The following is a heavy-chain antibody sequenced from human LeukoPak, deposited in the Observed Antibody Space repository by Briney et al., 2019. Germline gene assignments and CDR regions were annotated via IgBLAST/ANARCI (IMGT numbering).Heavy chain of an antibody. CDR2: FDPEDGET. V-gene: IGHV1-24*01. CDR1: GYTLTELS. D-gene: IGHD1-26*01. CDR3: ATFSSWELLYFDY. Sequence: AAVKVTCKVSGYTLTELSMHWVRQAPGKGHEWMGGFDPEDGETIYALKFPGRVTMTEDTSTDTAYMELSSLRSEDTAVYYCATFSSWELLYFDYWGQGTLVTVSS. J-gene: IGHJ4*02.